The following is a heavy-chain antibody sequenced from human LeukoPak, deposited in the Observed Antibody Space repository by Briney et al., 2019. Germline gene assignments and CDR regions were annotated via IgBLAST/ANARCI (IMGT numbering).Heavy chain of an antibody. D-gene: IGHD2-15*01. CDR2: ISGSGGNT. J-gene: IGHJ4*02. CDR3: AKGVDSGGTCYSSIDC. CDR1: GFTFSNYA. Sequence: PGGSLILSCAASGFTFSNYAMTWVRQAPGKGLEWVSVISGSGGNTLYANSVKGRFSISRDNSKNTLYLQMNSLRAEDTAVYYCAKGVDSGGTCYSSIDCWGQGTLVTVSP. V-gene: IGHV3-23*01.